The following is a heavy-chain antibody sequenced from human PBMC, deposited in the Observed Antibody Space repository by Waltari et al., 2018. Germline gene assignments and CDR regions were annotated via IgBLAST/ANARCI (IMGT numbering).Heavy chain of an antibody. CDR2: IYHSGST. Sequence: QVQLQESGPGLVKPSETLSLTCAVSGYSISSGYYWGWIRQPPGKGLEWIGSIYHSGSTYYNPSLKSRVTMTTDTSTSTAYMELRSLRSDDTAVYYCARVDYGDYGVWYWGQGTLVTVSS. V-gene: IGHV4-38-2*01. CDR3: ARVDYGDYGVWY. J-gene: IGHJ4*02. D-gene: IGHD4-17*01. CDR1: GYSISSGYY.